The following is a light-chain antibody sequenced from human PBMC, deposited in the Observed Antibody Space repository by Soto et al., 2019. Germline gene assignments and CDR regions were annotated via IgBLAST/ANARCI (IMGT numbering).Light chain of an antibody. CDR1: QSVSSN. Sequence: EIVMTQSPATLSLSPGERATLSCRASQSVSSNLAWYQQKPGQAPRLLIYGASTRATGIPARFSGSGSGTEFTLTISSLQSEDFAVYYCQQYNNWLSTFGGGTKVEIK. V-gene: IGKV3-15*01. CDR2: GAS. CDR3: QQYNNWLST. J-gene: IGKJ4*01.